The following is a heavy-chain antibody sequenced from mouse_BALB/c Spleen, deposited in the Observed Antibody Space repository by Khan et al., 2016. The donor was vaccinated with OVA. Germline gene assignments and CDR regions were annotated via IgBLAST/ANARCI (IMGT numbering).Heavy chain of an antibody. CDR1: DYTFTNYW. CDR2: INPSTDYT. D-gene: IGHD1-1*01. CDR3: VNHGSSSAWFTY. J-gene: IGHJ3*01. V-gene: IGHV1-7*01. Sequence: QVQLKESGAELAKPGASVKMSCKASDYTFTNYWMHWVKQRPGQGLEWIGYINPSTDYTEYNQKFKDKATLTADKSSSTAYMQLSSLTSEYSAVYYCVNHGSSSAWFTYWGQGTLFTVSA.